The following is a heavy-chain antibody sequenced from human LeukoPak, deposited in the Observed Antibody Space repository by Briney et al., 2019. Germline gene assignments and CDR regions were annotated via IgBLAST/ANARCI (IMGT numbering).Heavy chain of an antibody. CDR2: INPNSGGT. CDR3: ARVGLYYYDSSGSAN. D-gene: IGHD3-22*01. Sequence: ASVKVSCKASGYTFTGYYMHWVRQAPGQGLEWMGRINPNSGGTNYAQKFQGRVTMTRDTSISTAYMELSRLRSGDTAVYYCARVGLYYYDSSGSANWGQGTLVTVSS. J-gene: IGHJ4*02. CDR1: GYTFTGYY. V-gene: IGHV1-2*06.